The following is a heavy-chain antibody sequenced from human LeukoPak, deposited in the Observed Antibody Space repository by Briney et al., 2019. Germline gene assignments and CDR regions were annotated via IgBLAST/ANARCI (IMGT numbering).Heavy chain of an antibody. CDR2: MNPNSGNT. V-gene: IGHV1-8*03. J-gene: IGHJ4*02. CDR1: GYTFTSYD. D-gene: IGHD3-10*01. Sequence: GASVKVSCKASGYTFTSYDINWVRQATGQGLEWIGWMNPNSGNTGYAQKLQGRVTITRNTSISTAYMELSSLRSEDTAVYYCARASGARIRGRTFDYWGQGTLVTVSS. CDR3: ARASGARIRGRTFDY.